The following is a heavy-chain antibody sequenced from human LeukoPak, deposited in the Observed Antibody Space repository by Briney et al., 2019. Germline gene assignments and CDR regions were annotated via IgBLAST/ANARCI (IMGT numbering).Heavy chain of an antibody. J-gene: IGHJ4*02. D-gene: IGHD1-26*01. CDR1: GFTFDDYA. CDR2: ISWNSGSI. CDR3: AKDPGWEPRYYFDY. V-gene: IGHV3-9*01. Sequence: PGGSLRLSCAASGFTFDDYAMHWVRQAPGKGLEWVSGISWNSGSIGYADSVKGRFTISRDNAKNSLYLQMNSLRAEDTALYYCAKDPGWEPRYYFDYWGQGTLVTVSS.